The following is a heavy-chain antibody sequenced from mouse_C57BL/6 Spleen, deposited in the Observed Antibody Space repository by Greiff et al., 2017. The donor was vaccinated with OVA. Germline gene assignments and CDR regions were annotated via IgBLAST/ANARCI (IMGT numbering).Heavy chain of an antibody. CDR3: ARQGYYYGSRDWYFDV. CDR2: IDPSDSYT. CDR1: GYTFTSYW. D-gene: IGHD1-1*01. J-gene: IGHJ1*03. Sequence: QVHVKQPGAELVMPGASVKLSCKASGYTFTSYWMHWVKQRPGQVLEWIGEIDPSDSYTNYNQKFKGKSTLTVDKSSSTAYMQLSSLTSEDSAVYYCARQGYYYGSRDWYFDVWGTGTTVTVSS. V-gene: IGHV1-69*01.